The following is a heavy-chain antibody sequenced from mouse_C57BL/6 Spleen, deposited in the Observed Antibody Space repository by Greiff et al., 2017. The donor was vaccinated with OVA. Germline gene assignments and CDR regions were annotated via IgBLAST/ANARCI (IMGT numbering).Heavy chain of an antibody. CDR1: GYSITSGYY. J-gene: IGHJ3*01. D-gene: IGHD2-2*01. V-gene: IGHV3-6*01. CDR2: ISYDGSN. CDR3: AREGYDEAY. Sequence: VQLKQSGPGLVKPSQSLSLTCSVTGYSITSGYYWNWIRQFPGNKLEWMGYISYDGSNNYNPSLKNRISITRDTSKNQFFLKLNSVTTEDTATYYCAREGYDEAYWGQGTLVTVSA.